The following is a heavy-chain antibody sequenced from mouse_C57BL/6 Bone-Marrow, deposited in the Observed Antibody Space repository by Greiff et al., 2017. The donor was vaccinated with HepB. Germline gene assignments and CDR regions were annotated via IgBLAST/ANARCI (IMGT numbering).Heavy chain of an antibody. V-gene: IGHV14-2*01. J-gene: IGHJ2*01. CDR1: GFNIKDYY. Sequence: EVKLMESVAELVKPGASVKLSCTASGFNIKDYYMHWVKQRTEQGLEWIGRIDPEDGETKYAPKFQGKATITADTSSNTAYLQLSSLTSEDTAVYYCAFYYSNYFFDYWGQGTTLTVSS. CDR2: IDPEDGET. D-gene: IGHD2-5*01. CDR3: AFYYSNYFFDY.